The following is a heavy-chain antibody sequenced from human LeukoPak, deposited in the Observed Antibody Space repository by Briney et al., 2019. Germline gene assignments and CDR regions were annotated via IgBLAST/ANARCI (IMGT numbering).Heavy chain of an antibody. CDR1: GGTFSSYA. V-gene: IGHV1-69*13. CDR2: IIPIFGTA. D-gene: IGHD3-3*02. CDR3: ARDLIFGVADSDY. Sequence: ASVKVSCKASGGTFSSYAISWVRQAPGQGLEWMGGIIPIFGTANYAQKFQGRVTITADESTSTAYMELSSLRSEDTPVYYCARDLIFGVADSDYWGQGTLVTVSS. J-gene: IGHJ4*02.